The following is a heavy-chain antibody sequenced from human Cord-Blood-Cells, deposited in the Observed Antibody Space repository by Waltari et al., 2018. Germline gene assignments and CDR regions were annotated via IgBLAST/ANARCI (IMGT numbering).Heavy chain of an antibody. CDR1: GGSISSHY. V-gene: IGHV4-59*11. CDR3: ARGLLNAFDI. CDR2: IYYSGST. J-gene: IGHJ3*02. Sequence: QVQLQESGPGLVKPSETLSLTCTVSGGSISSHYWSWIRQPPGKGLEWIGYIYYSGSTNYNPSLKSRVTISVDTSKNQFSLKLSSVTAADTAVYYCARGLLNAFDIWGQG. D-gene: IGHD1-26*01.